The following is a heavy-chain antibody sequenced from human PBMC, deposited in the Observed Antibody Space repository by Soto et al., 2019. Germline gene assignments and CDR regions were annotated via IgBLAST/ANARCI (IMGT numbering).Heavy chain of an antibody. J-gene: IGHJ4*02. V-gene: IGHV2-26*02. Sequence: QVTLKESGPVLVNPTETLTLTCVVSGDSFNDIRMGVSWIRQPPGKPLEWLADVFSDDTKFYSTSLKARLTISQDSSKSQVVLHMTNTSPVDTATYYCARIRSAGGYYFDSWGPGILVAVTS. CDR1: GDSFNDIRMG. CDR2: VFSDDTK. CDR3: ARIRSAGGYYFDS. D-gene: IGHD3-22*01.